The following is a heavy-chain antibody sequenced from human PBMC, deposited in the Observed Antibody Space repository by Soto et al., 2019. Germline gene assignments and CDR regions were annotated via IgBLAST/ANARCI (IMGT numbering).Heavy chain of an antibody. CDR2: IYFNGNT. V-gene: IGHV4-39*01. Sequence: SETLSLTCTVSGVSISDTSYYWGWIRQPPGKGLEWIGTIYFNGNTFYNPSLKSRLTISVDTSKNQISLRLTSVTAADTAVYYCARKGSYWGQGTLVTVYS. CDR3: ARKGSY. J-gene: IGHJ4*02. CDR1: GVSISDTSYY.